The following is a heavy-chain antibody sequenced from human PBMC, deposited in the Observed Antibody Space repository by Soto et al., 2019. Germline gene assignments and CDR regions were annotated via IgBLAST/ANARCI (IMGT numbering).Heavy chain of an antibody. CDR1: GYTVISYY. Sequence: ASVKVSCKASGYTVISYYMHWVRQAPGQGLEWMGIINPSDGSTSYAQKFQGRVTTTRDTSTSTVYMELSSLTSEDTAVYYCARDLGDETAMVYYYYGMDVWGQGTTVTVSS. CDR2: INPSDGST. V-gene: IGHV1-46*01. CDR3: ARDLGDETAMVYYYYGMDV. J-gene: IGHJ6*02. D-gene: IGHD5-18*01.